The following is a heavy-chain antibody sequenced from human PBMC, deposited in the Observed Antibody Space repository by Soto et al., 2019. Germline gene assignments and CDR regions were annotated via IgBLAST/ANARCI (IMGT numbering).Heavy chain of an antibody. CDR1: GYTFTSYG. CDR3: ARDLGGLPDY. CDR2: ISAYNGNT. V-gene: IGHV1-18*01. Sequence: ASVKVSCKASGYTFTSYGISWVRQAPGQGLEWMGWISAYNGNTNYAQKLQGRVTMTTDTSTSKAYMALRSLRSEATAVYYCARDLGGLPDYWGQGTLVTVSS. J-gene: IGHJ4*02. D-gene: IGHD5-12*01.